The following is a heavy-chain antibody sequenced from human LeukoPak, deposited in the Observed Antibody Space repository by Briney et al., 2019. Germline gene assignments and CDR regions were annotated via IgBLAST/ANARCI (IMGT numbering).Heavy chain of an antibody. Sequence: GGSLRLSCAASGFTFSSYAMNWVRQAPGRGLEWVSAIRGGSTTTFYADSVKGRFTISRDDSKNTLYLQVNSLRAEDTAVYYCAKDLYSSGWPGYFDYWGQGTLVTVSS. V-gene: IGHV3-23*01. CDR2: IRGGSTTT. J-gene: IGHJ4*02. CDR3: AKDLYSSGWPGYFDY. D-gene: IGHD6-19*01. CDR1: GFTFSSYA.